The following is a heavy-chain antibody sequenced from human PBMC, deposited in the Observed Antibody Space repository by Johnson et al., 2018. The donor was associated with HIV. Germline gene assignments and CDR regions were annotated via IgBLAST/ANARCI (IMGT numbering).Heavy chain of an antibody. V-gene: IGHV3-7*05. D-gene: IGHD1-26*01. Sequence: VQLVESGGGVVQPGGSLRLSCAASGFSLSNYWMSWVRQAPGKGLEWVANIKQDGSEKYYVDSVKGRFTISRDNAKNSLHLQMNGLRAEDTAVYYCARDRVHGGSYYSGAFDIWGQGTMVTVSS. CDR2: IKQDGSEK. CDR1: GFSLSNYW. J-gene: IGHJ3*02. CDR3: ARDRVHGGSYYSGAFDI.